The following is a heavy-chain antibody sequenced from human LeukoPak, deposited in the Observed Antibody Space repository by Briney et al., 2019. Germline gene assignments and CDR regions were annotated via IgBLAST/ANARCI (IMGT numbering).Heavy chain of an antibody. V-gene: IGHV4-4*07. J-gene: IGHJ6*03. Sequence: SETLSLTCTVSGGSISSYYWSWIRQPAGKGLEWIGRIYTSGSTNYNPSLKSRVAMSVDTSKNQFSLKLSSVTAADTAVYYCARETILTGYYATDYYYYMDVWGKGTTVTISS. CDR3: ARETILTGYYATDYYYYMDV. CDR2: IYTSGST. D-gene: IGHD3-9*01. CDR1: GGSISSYY.